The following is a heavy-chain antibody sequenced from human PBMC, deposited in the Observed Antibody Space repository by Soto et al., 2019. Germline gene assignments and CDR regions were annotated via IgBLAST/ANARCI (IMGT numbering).Heavy chain of an antibody. CDR1: GYTFTNYG. CDR2: INTYNGNT. D-gene: IGHD3-10*01. CDR3: ARGVGSGTYYNQYNWFDP. V-gene: IGHV1-18*01. J-gene: IGHJ5*02. Sequence: ASVKVSCKASGYTFTNYGISWVRQAPGQGLEWMGWINTYNGNTNHAQKLQGRVAMTTDTSTSTAYMELRSLRSNDTAVYYCARGVGSGTYYNQYNWFDPWGQGTLVTVSS.